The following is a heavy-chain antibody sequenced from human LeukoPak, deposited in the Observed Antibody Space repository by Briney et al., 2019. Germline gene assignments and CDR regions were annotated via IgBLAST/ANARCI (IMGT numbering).Heavy chain of an antibody. D-gene: IGHD5-24*01. J-gene: IGHJ4*02. CDR3: ASRDGYKADY. Sequence: ASVKVSCKASGYTFTGYYVHWVRQAPGQGLEWMGRINPNSGDTNYAQKFQGRVTMTRDTSISTAYMELSRLRSEDTAVYYCASRDGYKADYWGQGTLVTVSS. V-gene: IGHV1-2*06. CDR1: GYTFTGYY. CDR2: INPNSGDT.